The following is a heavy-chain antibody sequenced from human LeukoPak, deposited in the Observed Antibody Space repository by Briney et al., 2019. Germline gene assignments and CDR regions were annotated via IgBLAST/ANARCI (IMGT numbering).Heavy chain of an antibody. V-gene: IGHV4-34*01. CDR3: ARLPFLGKDY. CDR2: INHSGST. D-gene: IGHD3-16*01. J-gene: IGHJ4*02. CDR1: GGSFSGYY. Sequence: PSETLSLTCAVYGGSFSGYYWSWIRQPPGKGLEWIGEINHSGSTNYNPSLKSRVAISVDTSKNQFSLKLSSVTAADTAVYYCARLPFLGKDYWGQGTLVTVSS.